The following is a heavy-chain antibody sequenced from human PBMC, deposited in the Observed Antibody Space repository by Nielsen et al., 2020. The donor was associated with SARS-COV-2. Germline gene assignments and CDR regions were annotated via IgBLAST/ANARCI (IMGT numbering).Heavy chain of an antibody. CDR1: GFSFTSYA. CDR2: ISGSGDST. J-gene: IGHJ6*02. D-gene: IGHD3-3*01. Sequence: GESLKISCAASGFSFTSYAMTWVRQAAGKGLEWVSAISGSGDSTYYADSVKGHFTISRDNSNNTVYLQMNSLRADDTAVYYCAKGKRFLEWLHYYYAMDVWGQGTTVTVSS. V-gene: IGHV3-23*01. CDR3: AKGKRFLEWLHYYYAMDV.